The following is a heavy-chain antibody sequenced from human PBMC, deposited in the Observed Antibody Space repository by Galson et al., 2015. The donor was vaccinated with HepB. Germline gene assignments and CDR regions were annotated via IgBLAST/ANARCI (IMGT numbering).Heavy chain of an antibody. CDR3: AREVMIRKRAHKTPGY. D-gene: IGHD3-16*01. CDR2: VNLDGSEM. Sequence: SLRLSCAASGFTFSAYWMSWVRQVPGKGLEWVADVNLDGSEMYYADSVKGRFTISRDNAERSVSLHMYSLRAEDTAVYYCAREVMIRKRAHKTPGYWGQGTLITVSS. V-gene: IGHV3-7*03. CDR1: GFTFSAYW. J-gene: IGHJ4*02.